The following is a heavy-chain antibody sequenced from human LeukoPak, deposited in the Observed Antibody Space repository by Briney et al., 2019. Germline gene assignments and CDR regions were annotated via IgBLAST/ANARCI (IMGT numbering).Heavy chain of an antibody. CDR1: GFTFSSYA. CDR3: AKSRLIAVAGTEGAFDI. CDR2: ISGSGGST. J-gene: IGHJ3*02. D-gene: IGHD6-19*01. Sequence: GGSLRLSCAASGFTFSSYAMSWVRQAPGKGLEWVSAISGSGGSTYYADSVKGRFTISRDNSKNTLYLQMNSLRAEDTAVYYCAKSRLIAVAGTEGAFDIWGQGTMVTVSS. V-gene: IGHV3-23*01.